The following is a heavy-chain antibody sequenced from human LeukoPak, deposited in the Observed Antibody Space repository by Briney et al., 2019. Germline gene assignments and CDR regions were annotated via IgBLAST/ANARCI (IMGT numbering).Heavy chain of an antibody. J-gene: IGHJ4*02. CDR1: GFIFSNYW. CDR3: TRVSRGELPGY. Sequence: PGGSLRLSCAASGFIFSNYWMHWVRQAPGKGLVWVSRINGDGSSVSYADSVKGRFTISRDNAKNSLYLQMNSLRAEDTAVYYCTRVSRGELPGYWGQGTLVTVSS. V-gene: IGHV3-74*01. CDR2: INGDGSSV. D-gene: IGHD1-26*01.